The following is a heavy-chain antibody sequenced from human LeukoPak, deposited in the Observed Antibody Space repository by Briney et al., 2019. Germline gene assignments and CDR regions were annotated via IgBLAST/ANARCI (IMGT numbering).Heavy chain of an antibody. V-gene: IGHV1-18*01. CDR2: ISAYNGNT. Sequence: GASVKVSCKASGYTFTSYGISWVRQAPGQGLEWMGWISAYNGNTNYAQKLQGRVTMTTDTSTSTAYMELRSLRSDDTAVYYCAGDDRVWRSWQFDPWGQGTLVTVSS. CDR1: GYTFTSYG. CDR3: AGDDRVWRSWQFDP. D-gene: IGHD6-13*01. J-gene: IGHJ5*02.